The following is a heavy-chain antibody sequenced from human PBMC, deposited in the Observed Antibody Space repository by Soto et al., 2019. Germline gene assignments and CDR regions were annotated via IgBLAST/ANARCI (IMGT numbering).Heavy chain of an antibody. CDR1: GGSFSNFV. D-gene: IGHD3-16*01. CDR3: ARDVGGEATLRN. Sequence: QVQLVQSGAAVKKPGSSVKVSCKASGGSFSNFVISWVRQAPGQGLEWMGGIIPNFSTTNYAQKFQGKVTITADETTRTAYLELSGLTSEDTSVYYWARDVGGEATLRNWGQGTLVTVSS. J-gene: IGHJ4*02. CDR2: IIPNFSTT. V-gene: IGHV1-69*01.